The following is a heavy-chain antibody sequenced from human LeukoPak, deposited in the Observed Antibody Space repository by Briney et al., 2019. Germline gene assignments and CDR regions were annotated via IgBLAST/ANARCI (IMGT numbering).Heavy chain of an antibody. V-gene: IGHV4-59*01. CDR1: GGSISSYC. CDR2: IYYSGST. D-gene: IGHD5-18*01. Sequence: SETLSLTCTVSGGSISSYCWSWIRQPPGKGLEWIGYIYYSGSTNYNPSLKSRVTISADTSKNQFSLKLSSVTAADTAVYYCARGYNFDYWGQGTLVTVSS. J-gene: IGHJ4*02. CDR3: ARGYNFDY.